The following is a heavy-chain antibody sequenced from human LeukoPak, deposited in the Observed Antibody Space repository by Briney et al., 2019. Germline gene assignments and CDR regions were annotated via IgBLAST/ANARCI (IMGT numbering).Heavy chain of an antibody. V-gene: IGHV4-59*11. CDR2: IYYSGST. J-gene: IGHJ4*02. CDR3: ANAGGYSGYVHY. Sequence: PSETLSLTCTVSGGSISSHYWSWIRQPPGKGLEWIGYIYYSGSTNYNPSLKSRVTISVDTSKNQFSLKLSSVTAADTAVYYCANAGGYSGYVHYWGQGTLVTVSS. CDR1: GGSISSHY. D-gene: IGHD5-12*01.